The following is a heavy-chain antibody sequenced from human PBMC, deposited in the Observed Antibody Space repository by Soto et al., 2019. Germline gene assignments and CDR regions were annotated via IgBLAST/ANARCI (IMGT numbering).Heavy chain of an antibody. CDR1: GFTFSSYA. CDR2: ISGSGGST. V-gene: IGHV3-23*01. D-gene: IGHD3-10*01. CDR3: AKDLYYYGSGSYSHFDY. Sequence: SLRLSCAASGFTFSSYAMSWVRQAPGKGLEWVSAISGSGGSTYYADSVKGRFTISRDNSKNTLYLQMNSLRAEDTAVYYCAKDLYYYGSGSYSHFDYWGQGTLVTVSS. J-gene: IGHJ4*02.